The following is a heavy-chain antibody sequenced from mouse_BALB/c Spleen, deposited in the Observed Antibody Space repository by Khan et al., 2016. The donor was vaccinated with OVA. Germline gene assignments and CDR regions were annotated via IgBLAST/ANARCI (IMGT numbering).Heavy chain of an antibody. CDR1: GFTFSTYG. V-gene: IGHV5-6*01. CDR3: ARLAYYYNSEGFAY. CDR2: ISSGGSYT. Sequence: EVQLQESGGDLVKPGGSLKLSCAASGFTFSTYGMSWVRQTADKRLEWVATISSGGSYTYYPDNVKGRFTISRDNAKNTLYLQMSSLKSEDTAMYYCARLAYYYNSEGFAYWGQGTLVTVSA. J-gene: IGHJ3*01. D-gene: IGHD1-1*01.